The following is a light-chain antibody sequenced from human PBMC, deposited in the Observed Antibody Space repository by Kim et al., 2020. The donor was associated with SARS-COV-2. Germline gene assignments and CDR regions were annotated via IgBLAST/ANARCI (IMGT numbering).Light chain of an antibody. J-gene: IGKJ2*03. Sequence: EILLTQSPGTLSLSPGERATLSCRANQRISSNYLAWYQHRPGRSPRLLIHDASNRATGIPDRFSGSGSGTDFTLTISRLEPEDFAVYYCHQYIRSPYSFGQGTKLEI. CDR1: QRISSNY. CDR3: HQYIRSPYS. CDR2: DAS. V-gene: IGKV3-20*01.